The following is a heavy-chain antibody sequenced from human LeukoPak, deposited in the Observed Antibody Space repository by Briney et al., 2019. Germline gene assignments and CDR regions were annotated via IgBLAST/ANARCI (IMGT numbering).Heavy chain of an antibody. CDR3: ARGAGPAVAGTRNFDY. J-gene: IGHJ4*02. Sequence: SETLSLTCAVYGGSFSGYYWSWIRQPPGKGLESMGEINHSGSTNYNPSLKSRVTISVDTSKNQFSLKLSSVTAADTAVYYCARGAGPAVAGTRNFDYWGQGTLVTVSS. CDR2: INHSGST. D-gene: IGHD6-19*01. CDR1: GGSFSGYY. V-gene: IGHV4-34*01.